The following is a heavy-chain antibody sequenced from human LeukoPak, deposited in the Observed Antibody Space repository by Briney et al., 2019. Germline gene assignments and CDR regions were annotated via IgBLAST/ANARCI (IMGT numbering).Heavy chain of an antibody. CDR2: ISFDKSDK. D-gene: IGHD3-10*01. CDR3: AKCGSGSHDIFDQ. V-gene: IGHV3-30*02. J-gene: IGHJ4*02. Sequence: GGSLRLSCAAYGFIFSNCGMHWVRQSPGKGLEWVAFISFDKSDKYYADSVKGRFIISRDNNKKSVFLQMKGLRVEDSAHYYCAKCGSGSHDIFDQWGQGTLVTVSS. CDR1: GFIFSNCG.